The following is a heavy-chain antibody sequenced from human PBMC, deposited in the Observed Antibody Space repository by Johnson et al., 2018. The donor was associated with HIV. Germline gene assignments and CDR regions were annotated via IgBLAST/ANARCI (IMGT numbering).Heavy chain of an antibody. V-gene: IGHV3-20*04. CDR1: GFTFDDYG. D-gene: IGHD1-14*01. Sequence: VQLVESGGGVVRPGGSLRLSCAASGFTFDDYGMNLVRQAPGTGLEWVSGLTLNGGSTGYADPVKGRFNISSDNAKNSLYLQMNSLRAEDTALYYCAREGQEPPVQKDAFDIWGQGTMVTVSS. J-gene: IGHJ3*02. CDR3: AREGQEPPVQKDAFDI. CDR2: LTLNGGST.